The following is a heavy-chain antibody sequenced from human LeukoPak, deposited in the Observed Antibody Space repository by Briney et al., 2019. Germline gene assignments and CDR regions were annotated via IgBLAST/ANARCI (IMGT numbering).Heavy chain of an antibody. CDR2: IRYDGSNK. Sequence: VGSLRLSCAASGFTLSSYGMHWVRQAPGKGLEWVALIRYDGSNKYYADSVKGRFTISRDNSKNTLYLQMNSLRAEDTAVYYCAKTVGSSWYFDYWGQGTLVTVSS. V-gene: IGHV3-30*02. CDR3: AKTVGSSWYFDY. CDR1: GFTLSSYG. D-gene: IGHD6-13*01. J-gene: IGHJ4*02.